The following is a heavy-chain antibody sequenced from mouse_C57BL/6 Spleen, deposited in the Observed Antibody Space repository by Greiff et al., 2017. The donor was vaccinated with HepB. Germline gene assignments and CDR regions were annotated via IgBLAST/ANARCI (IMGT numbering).Heavy chain of an antibody. CDR3: ARGVVVRGNFDY. CDR2: ISYDGSN. J-gene: IGHJ2*01. CDR1: GYSITSGYY. Sequence: EVQLQQSGPGLVKPSQSLSLTCSVTGYSITSGYYWNWIRQFPGNKLEWMGYISYDGSNNYNPSLKNRISITRDTSKNQFFLKLNSVTTEDTATYYCARGVVVRGNFDYWGQGTTLTVSS. D-gene: IGHD1-1*01. V-gene: IGHV3-6*01.